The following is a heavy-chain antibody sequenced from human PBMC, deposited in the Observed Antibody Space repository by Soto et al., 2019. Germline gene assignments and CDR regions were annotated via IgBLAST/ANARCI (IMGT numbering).Heavy chain of an antibody. CDR1: GGTFSSYA. Sequence: SVKVSCQASGGTFSSYAISWVRQAPGQGLEWMGGIIPIFGTAKYAQKFQGRVTITANESTSTAYMELSSLSSEDTAVYSCASESVYDSSGYYFPYFDYWGQGALVTVSS. J-gene: IGHJ4*02. CDR2: IIPIFGTA. CDR3: ASESVYDSSGYYFPYFDY. V-gene: IGHV1-69*13. D-gene: IGHD3-22*01.